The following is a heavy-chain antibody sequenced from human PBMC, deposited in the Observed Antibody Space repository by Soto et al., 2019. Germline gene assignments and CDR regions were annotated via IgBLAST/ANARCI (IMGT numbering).Heavy chain of an antibody. J-gene: IGHJ5*02. CDR2: IIPIFGTA. D-gene: IGHD2-2*01. Sequence: ASVKVSCKASGGTFSSYAISWVRQAPGQGLEWMGGIIPIFGTANYAQKFQGRVTITADESTSTAYMELSSLRSDDTAVYYCARDGYQLLSQPHWFDPWGQGNLVTVSS. V-gene: IGHV1-69*13. CDR1: GGTFSSYA. CDR3: ARDGYQLLSQPHWFDP.